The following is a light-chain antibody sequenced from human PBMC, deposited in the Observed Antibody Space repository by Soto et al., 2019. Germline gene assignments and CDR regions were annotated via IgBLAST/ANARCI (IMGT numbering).Light chain of an antibody. CDR3: AAWDDSLNGPV. CDR2: SNN. CDR1: SSNIGSNT. Sequence: SVLTQPPSASGTPGQRVTISCSGSSSNIGSNTVNWYQQLPGTAPKLLIYSNNQRLSGVPDRFSGSKSGTSASLAISGLQSEDEADYYCAAWDDSLNGPVFGTGTKVTVL. V-gene: IGLV1-44*01. J-gene: IGLJ1*01.